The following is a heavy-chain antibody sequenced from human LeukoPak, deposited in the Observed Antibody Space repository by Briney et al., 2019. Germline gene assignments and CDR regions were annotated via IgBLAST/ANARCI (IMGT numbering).Heavy chain of an antibody. J-gene: IGHJ6*02. D-gene: IGHD2-8*01. CDR2: IRCKTYGGAT. CDR1: GLTFSSYS. V-gene: IGHV3-49*04. CDR3: TRDEVRGCTNGVCYGMDV. Sequence: GGSLRLSCAASGLTFSSYSMNWVRQAPGKGLEWLGFIRCKTYGGATEYAASVKGRFTISRDDSRSIAYLQMNSLKTEDTALYFCTRDEVRGCTNGVCYGMDVWGQGTTVTVSS.